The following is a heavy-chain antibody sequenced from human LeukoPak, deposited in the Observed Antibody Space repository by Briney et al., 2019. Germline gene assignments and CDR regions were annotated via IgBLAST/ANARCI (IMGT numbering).Heavy chain of an antibody. CDR3: ARDFCTSPYYQNWVDP. Sequence: GASVKVSCKASGYTFTSYDINWVRQATGQGLEWMGWISGFSGDTHYAQNLQGRITMTTDTSTSTAYMELGSLRSDDTAVYYCARDFCTSPYYQNWVDPWGQGTLVIVSS. CDR2: ISGFSGDT. V-gene: IGHV1-18*01. D-gene: IGHD2-8*01. J-gene: IGHJ5*02. CDR1: GYTFTSYD.